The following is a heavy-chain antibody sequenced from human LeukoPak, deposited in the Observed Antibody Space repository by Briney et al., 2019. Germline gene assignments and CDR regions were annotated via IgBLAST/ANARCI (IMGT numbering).Heavy chain of an antibody. CDR3: VRRDNTGWNYFDY. Sequence: SETLSLTCTVSGGSINTHYWSWIRQPPGKGLEWIGDIYYKGSTNYNPSLKSRVTISVDTSKNHLSLKLTSVLAADTAIYYCVRRDNTGWNYFDYWGQGILVTVSS. V-gene: IGHV4-59*08. CDR2: IYYKGST. J-gene: IGHJ4*02. CDR1: GGSINTHY. D-gene: IGHD6-19*01.